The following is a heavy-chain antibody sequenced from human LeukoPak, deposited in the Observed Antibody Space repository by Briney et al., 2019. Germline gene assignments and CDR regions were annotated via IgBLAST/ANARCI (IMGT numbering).Heavy chain of an antibody. CDR3: ARGFIAAAGWIDP. J-gene: IGHJ5*02. CDR2: MYYSGKT. CDR1: DGSISSFY. Sequence: SETLSLTCTVSDGSISSFYWSWIRQPPGRGLEWVGYMYYSGKTAYNPSLKSRVTISVDTSKNQFSLKLSSVTAADTAVYYCARGFIAAAGWIDPWGQGTLVTVSS. V-gene: IGHV4-59*01. D-gene: IGHD6-13*01.